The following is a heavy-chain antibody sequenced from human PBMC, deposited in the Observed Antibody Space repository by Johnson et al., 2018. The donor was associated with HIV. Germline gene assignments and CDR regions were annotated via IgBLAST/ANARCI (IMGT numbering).Heavy chain of an antibody. D-gene: IGHD1-1*01. J-gene: IGHJ3*01. CDR1: GFTFSTYA. Sequence: VQLMESGGGVVQPGRSLRLSCAASGFTFSTYAMHWVRQAPGKGLEWVAVISYDGSNKYYADSVKGRFTISRDSSKNTLYLQMNSLRAEDTAVYYCAITSRTDAFDFWGQGTMVTVS. CDR2: ISYDGSNK. V-gene: IGHV3-30-3*01. CDR3: AITSRTDAFDF.